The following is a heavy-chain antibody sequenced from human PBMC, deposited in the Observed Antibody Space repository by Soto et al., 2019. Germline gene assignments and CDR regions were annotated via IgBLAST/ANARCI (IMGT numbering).Heavy chain of an antibody. CDR1: GFTFSSYS. Sequence: EVQLVESGGGLVQPGGSLRLSCAASGFTFSSYSMNWVRQAPGKGLEWVSSISSSSSTIYYADSVKGRFTISRDNAKNSLYLQMNSLRAEDTAVYYCARALCSSTSCYGGAFDIWGQGTMVTVSS. CDR2: ISSSSSTI. J-gene: IGHJ3*02. CDR3: ARALCSSTSCYGGAFDI. V-gene: IGHV3-48*01. D-gene: IGHD2-2*01.